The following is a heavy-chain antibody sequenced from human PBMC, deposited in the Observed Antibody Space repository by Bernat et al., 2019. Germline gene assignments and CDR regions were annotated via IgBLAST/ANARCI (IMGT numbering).Heavy chain of an antibody. Sequence: EVQLVESGGGLVQPGGSLRLSCAASGFSFISYTMSWVRQAPGKGLEWVASMKEDGSNIYYVDSVKGRFTISRDNAENSLYLQMNSLRAEDTAVYYCTRGGMFYFDFWGQGILVTVSS. CDR1: GFSFISYT. D-gene: IGHD3-10*02. CDR2: MKEDGSNI. J-gene: IGHJ4*02. V-gene: IGHV3-7*03. CDR3: TRGGMFYFDF.